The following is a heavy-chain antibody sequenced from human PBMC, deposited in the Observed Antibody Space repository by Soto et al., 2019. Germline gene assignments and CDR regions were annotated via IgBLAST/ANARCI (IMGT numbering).Heavy chain of an antibody. CDR2: ISSNGGST. D-gene: IGHD6-19*01. Sequence: GGSLRLSCSASGFTFSIYAMQWVRHAPGKGLEYVSAISSNGGSTYYADSVKGRFTISRDNSKNTLYLQMSSLRAEDTAVYYCAKGIAVAGTTDRDAFDIWGQGTMVTVSS. CDR3: AKGIAVAGTTDRDAFDI. J-gene: IGHJ3*02. CDR1: GFTFSIYA. V-gene: IGHV3-64D*06.